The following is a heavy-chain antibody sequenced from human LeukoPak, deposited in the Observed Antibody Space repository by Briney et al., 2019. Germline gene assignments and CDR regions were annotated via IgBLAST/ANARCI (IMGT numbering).Heavy chain of an antibody. CDR1: GFTFSSYA. J-gene: IGHJ6*02. CDR3: ARSYCSSTSCYRDYGMDV. CDR2: ISYDGSNK. V-gene: IGHV3-30-3*01. Sequence: GGSLRLSCAASGFTFSSYAMHWVRQAPGKGLEWVAVISYDGSNKYYADSVKGRFTISRDNSKNTLYLQMNSLRAEDTAVYYCARSYCSSTSCYRDYGMDVWGQGTTVTVSS. D-gene: IGHD2-2*01.